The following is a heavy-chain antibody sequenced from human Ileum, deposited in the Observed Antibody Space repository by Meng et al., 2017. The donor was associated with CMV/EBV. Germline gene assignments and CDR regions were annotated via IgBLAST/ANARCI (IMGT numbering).Heavy chain of an antibody. CDR1: FADAW. V-gene: IGHV3-15*07. Sequence: FADAWMNWVRQAPGKGLEWVARIKSRAGGGTADYTAPVKGRFSISRDDSTNTVYLLMNSLKSEDTAVYYCAHQGQEWQLLSWGQGTLVTVSS. J-gene: IGHJ5*02. CDR2: IKSRAGGGTA. D-gene: IGHD1-26*01. CDR3: AHQGQEWQLLS.